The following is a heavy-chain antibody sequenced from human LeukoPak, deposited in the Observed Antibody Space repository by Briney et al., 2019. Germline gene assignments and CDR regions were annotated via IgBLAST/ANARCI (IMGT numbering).Heavy chain of an antibody. CDR2: IYTSGST. D-gene: IGHD2-2*01. V-gene: IGHV4-4*09. CDR1: GGSFSSYY. CDR3: ARYQYYYYMDV. Sequence: SETLSLTCAVYGGSFSSYYWSWIRQPPGKGLEWIGYIYTSGSTNYNPSLKSRVTISVDTSKNQFSLKLSSVTAADTAVYYCARYQYYYYMDVWGKGTTVTVSS. J-gene: IGHJ6*03.